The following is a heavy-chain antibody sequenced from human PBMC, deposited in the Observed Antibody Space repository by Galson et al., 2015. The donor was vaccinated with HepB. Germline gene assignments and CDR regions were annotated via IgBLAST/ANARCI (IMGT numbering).Heavy chain of an antibody. D-gene: IGHD3-3*01. Sequence: SLRLSCAASGFSFDTYAMSWVRQAPGKGLEWVSTITGSGGRAFYADSVTGRFTISRDNSKNTLHLQMSGLTAEDTAIYYCAKDPDYDFYSGKGTTFQSWGQGALVTVSS. V-gene: IGHV3-23*01. CDR1: GFSFDTYA. J-gene: IGHJ4*02. CDR3: AKDPDYDFYSGKGTTFQS. CDR2: ITGSGGRA.